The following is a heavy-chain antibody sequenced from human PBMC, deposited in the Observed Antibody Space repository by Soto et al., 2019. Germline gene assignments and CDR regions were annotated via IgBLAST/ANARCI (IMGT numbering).Heavy chain of an antibody. D-gene: IGHD2-2*01. CDR2: INPILSMS. CDR3: AAGRTGGSYYGMDV. CDR1: GDTFTFYS. V-gene: IGHV1-69*02. Sequence: SVKVSCKASGDTFTFYSINWVRQAPGLGLEWMGRINPILSMSNYAQRFQGRVTMTADKSTSTAYMELRSLRSDDTAVYYCAAGRTGGSYYGMDVWGQGTTVTVSS. J-gene: IGHJ6*02.